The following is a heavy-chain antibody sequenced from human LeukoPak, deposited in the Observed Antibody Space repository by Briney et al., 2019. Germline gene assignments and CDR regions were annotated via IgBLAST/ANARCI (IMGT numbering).Heavy chain of an antibody. CDR3: ARGAQWLRSPLRY. CDR2: ISSSGSTI. J-gene: IGHJ4*02. V-gene: IGHV3-11*04. D-gene: IGHD5-12*01. Sequence: LSLTCTDSGGSISSYYWSWIRQPPGKGLEWVSYISSSGSTIYYADSVKGRFTISRDNAKNSLYLQMNSLRAEDTAVYYCARGAQWLRSPLRYWGQGTLVTVSS. CDR1: GGSISSYY.